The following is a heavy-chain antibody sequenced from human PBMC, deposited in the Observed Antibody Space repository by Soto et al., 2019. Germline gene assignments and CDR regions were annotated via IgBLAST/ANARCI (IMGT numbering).Heavy chain of an antibody. J-gene: IGHJ4*02. CDR2: MSPGNSDI. CDR3: ARQGRTSASSDF. CDR1: GYTFNTYW. Sequence: GESLKISCRGFGYTFNTYWIGWVRQMPGKDLEWMGVMSPGNSDIRYSPAFQGQVSISADTSISTAYLQWSSLKTSDSGMYYCARQGRTSASSDFWGQGNLVTVSS. V-gene: IGHV5-51*01. D-gene: IGHD2-21*01.